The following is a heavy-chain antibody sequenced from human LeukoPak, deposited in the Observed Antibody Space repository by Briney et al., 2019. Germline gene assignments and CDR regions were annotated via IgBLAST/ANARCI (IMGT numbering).Heavy chain of an antibody. J-gene: IGHJ5*02. CDR1: GYTFTSYG. CDR3: ASGPPTHDSSGGWFDP. D-gene: IGHD3-22*01. Sequence: GASVKVSCKASGYTFTSYGISWVRQAPGQGLEWMGGIIPIFGTANYAQKFQGRVTITADKSTSTAYMELSSLRSEDTAVYYCASGPPTHDSSGGWFDPWGQGTLVTVSS. CDR2: IIPIFGTA. V-gene: IGHV1-69*06.